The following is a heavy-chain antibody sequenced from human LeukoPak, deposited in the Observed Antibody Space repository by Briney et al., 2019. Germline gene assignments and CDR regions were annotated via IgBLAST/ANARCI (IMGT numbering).Heavy chain of an antibody. D-gene: IGHD6-13*01. J-gene: IGHJ4*02. CDR3: ARDEEAAGMD. CDR2: IYYSGST. CDR1: GGSISSYY. V-gene: IGHV4-59*01. Sequence: SETLSLTCTVSGGSISSYYWSWIRQPPGKGLEWIGYIYYSGSTNYNPSLKSRVTISVDTSKNQFSLKLSSVTAADTAVYYCARDEEAAGMDWGQGTLVTVSS.